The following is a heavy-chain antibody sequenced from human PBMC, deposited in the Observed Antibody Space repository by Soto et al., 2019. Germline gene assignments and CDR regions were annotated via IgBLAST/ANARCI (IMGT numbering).Heavy chain of an antibody. D-gene: IGHD3-3*01. J-gene: IGHJ4*02. CDR3: TSTYYDFWSGYYNYFDY. CDR1: GFTFSNAW. Sequence: GGSLRLSCAASGFTFSNAWMSWVRQAPGKGLEWVGRIKSKTDGGTTDYAAPVKGRFTISRDDSKNTLYLQMNSLKTEDTAVYYCTSTYYDFWSGYYNYFDYWGQGTLVTVSS. CDR2: IKSKTDGGTT. V-gene: IGHV3-15*01.